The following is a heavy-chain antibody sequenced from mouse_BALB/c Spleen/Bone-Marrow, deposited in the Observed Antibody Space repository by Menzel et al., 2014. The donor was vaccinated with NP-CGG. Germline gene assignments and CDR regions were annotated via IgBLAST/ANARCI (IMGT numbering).Heavy chain of an antibody. Sequence: VQLQQSGPELVKPGASVKISCKASGYTFTSYYIHWVKQRPGQGLEWIGYIYPRDGSTNYNEKFKGKATLTADTSSSTAYVQLSSLTSEDSAVYFCARMGTDYWGQGTTLTVSS. CDR1: GYTFTSYY. CDR3: ARMGTDY. J-gene: IGHJ2*01. D-gene: IGHD3-1*01. V-gene: IGHV1S12*01. CDR2: IYPRDGST.